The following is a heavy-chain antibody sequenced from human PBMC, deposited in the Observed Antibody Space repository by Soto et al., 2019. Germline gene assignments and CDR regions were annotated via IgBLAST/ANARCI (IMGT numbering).Heavy chain of an antibody. CDR1: GDSISSYY. CDR3: AREVTNYDVLTGYYSGAIFDP. V-gene: IGHV4-59*01. CDR2: IYYTGST. Sequence: SETLSLTCTVSGDSISSYYWSWIRQSPGKGLEFIGYIYYTGSTNSNPSLNGRASISVDTSKNQISLKLWSVTAADTAVYYCAREVTNYDVLTGYYSGAIFDPWGQGTLVTVSS. J-gene: IGHJ5*02. D-gene: IGHD3-9*01.